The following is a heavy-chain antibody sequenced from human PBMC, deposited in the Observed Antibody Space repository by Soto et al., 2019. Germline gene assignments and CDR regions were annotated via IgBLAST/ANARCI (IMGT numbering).Heavy chain of an antibody. D-gene: IGHD4-17*01. J-gene: IGHJ5*02. CDR1: GFTFSSYA. V-gene: IGHV3-30-3*01. CDR3: ARDSLDYGDYPYNWFDP. CDR2: ISYDGSNK. Sequence: PEGSLRLSCAASGFTFSSYAMHWVRQAPGKGLEWVAVISYDGSNKYYADSVKGRFTISRDNSKNTLYLQMNSLRAEDTAVYYCARDSLDYGDYPYNWFDPWGQGTLVTVSS.